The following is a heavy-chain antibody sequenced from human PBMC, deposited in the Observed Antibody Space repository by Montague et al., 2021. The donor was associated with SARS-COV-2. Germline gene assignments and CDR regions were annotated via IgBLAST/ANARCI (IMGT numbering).Heavy chain of an antibody. V-gene: IGHV4-31*03. J-gene: IGHJ2*01. CDR3: ARNRGWGSRGAGYIDL. CDR1: GGSISGDNYY. D-gene: IGHD7-27*01. CDR2: IYYTGST. Sequence: TLSLTCTVSGGSISGDNYYWTWIRQHPGKGLEWIAYIYYTGSTYYNPSLQSRLRTSLDTSKNQFSLTLTSVTAADTAIYYCARNRGWGSRGAGYIDLWGRGTLSLSP.